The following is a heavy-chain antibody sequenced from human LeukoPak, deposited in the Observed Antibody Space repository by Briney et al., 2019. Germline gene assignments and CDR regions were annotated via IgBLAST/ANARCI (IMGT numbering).Heavy chain of an antibody. CDR1: GFIFSYYG. CDR2: VSYDGSNK. Sequence: PGKSLRLSCAASGFIFSYYGMHWVRQAPGKGLEWVAVVSYDGSNKYYADSVKGRFTISRDNSKNTLSLQMSSLRAEDTAVYYCAKAETMTQRGYFDYWGQGTLVTVSS. J-gene: IGHJ4*02. V-gene: IGHV3-30*18. CDR3: AKAETMTQRGYFDY. D-gene: IGHD1-1*01.